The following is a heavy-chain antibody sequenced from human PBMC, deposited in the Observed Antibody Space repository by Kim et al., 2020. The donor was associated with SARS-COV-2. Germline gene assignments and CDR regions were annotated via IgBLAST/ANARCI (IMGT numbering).Heavy chain of an antibody. CDR2: ISGDGGRT. CDR3: AKDILTDDGEVGY. Sequence: GGSLRLSCAASGFTFDDYAMHWVRQAPGKGLEWVSLISGDGGRTYYADSVKGRFTISRDNSKNALYLQMNSLRTEDTALYYCAKDILTDDGEVGYWGQGTLVTVSS. V-gene: IGHV3-43*02. D-gene: IGHD1-1*01. CDR1: GFTFDDYA. J-gene: IGHJ4*02.